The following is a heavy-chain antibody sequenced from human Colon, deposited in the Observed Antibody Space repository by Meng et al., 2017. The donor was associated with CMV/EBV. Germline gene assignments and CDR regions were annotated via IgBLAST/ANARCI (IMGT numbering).Heavy chain of an antibody. J-gene: IGHJ3*02. CDR3: AKDDTSGNGVYDAFDI. D-gene: IGHD2-8*01. V-gene: IGHV3-23*01. Sequence: GGSLRLSCAASGFTFSSYAMTWVRQAPGKGLKWVSTIGGPGDTFYADSVRGRFTISRDNSKNTLYLQMNSLRAEDTAVYYCAKDDTSGNGVYDAFDIWGQGTMVTVSS. CDR2: IGGPGDT. CDR1: GFTFSSYA.